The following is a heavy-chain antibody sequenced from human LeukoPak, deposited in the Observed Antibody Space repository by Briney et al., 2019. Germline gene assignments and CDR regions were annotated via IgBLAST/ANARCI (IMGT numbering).Heavy chain of an antibody. CDR1: GGSFSGYY. CDR3: ARLVAGHQLLPTYGMDV. CDR2: INHSGST. D-gene: IGHD2-2*01. V-gene: IGHV4-34*01. Sequence: SETPALTCAVYGGSFSGYYWSWIRQPPGKGLEWIGEINHSGSTNYNPSLKSRVTISVDTSKNQFSLKLSSVTAADTAVYYCARLVAGHQLLPTYGMDVWGKGTTVTVSS. J-gene: IGHJ6*04.